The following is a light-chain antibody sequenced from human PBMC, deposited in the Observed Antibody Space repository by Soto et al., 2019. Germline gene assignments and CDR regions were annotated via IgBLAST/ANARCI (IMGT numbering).Light chain of an antibody. J-gene: IGLJ2*01. Sequence: QSALTQPASVSGSPGQSITISCTGTSSDIGHYDYVSWYQQHPGKAPKLIIFEVSNRPSGISSRFSGSKSGNTASLTISGLQAEDEADYYCASYTSSSTSVIFGRGTKLTVL. CDR1: SSDIGHYDY. CDR3: ASYTSSSTSVI. V-gene: IGLV2-14*01. CDR2: EVS.